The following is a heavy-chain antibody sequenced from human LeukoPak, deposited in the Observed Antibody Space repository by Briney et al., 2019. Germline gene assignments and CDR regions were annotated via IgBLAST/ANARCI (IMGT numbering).Heavy chain of an antibody. CDR3: ARAGGGRSADY. V-gene: IGHV1-2*02. CDR1: GYTFTGYY. D-gene: IGHD3-16*01. J-gene: IGHJ4*02. CDR2: INANSGGT. Sequence: VASVKVSCKASGYTFTGYYMHWVRQAPGQGLEWMGWINANSGGTNYAQKFQGRVTMTRDTSISTAYMELSRLRSDDTAVYYCARAGGGRSADYWGQGTLVTVSS.